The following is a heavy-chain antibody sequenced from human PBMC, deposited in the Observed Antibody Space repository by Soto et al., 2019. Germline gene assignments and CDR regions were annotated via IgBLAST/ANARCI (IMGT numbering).Heavy chain of an antibody. CDR1: VGSISSGGYY. CDR2: IYYSGST. V-gene: IGHV4-31*03. CDR3: ARDGGIAAREAFDY. D-gene: IGHD6-6*01. Sequence: SETLSLTCTVSVGSISSGGYYWSWIRQHPGKGLEWIGYIYYSGSTYYNPSLKSRVTISVDTSKNQFSLKLSSVTAADTAVYYCARDGGIAAREAFDYWGQGTLVTV. J-gene: IGHJ4*02.